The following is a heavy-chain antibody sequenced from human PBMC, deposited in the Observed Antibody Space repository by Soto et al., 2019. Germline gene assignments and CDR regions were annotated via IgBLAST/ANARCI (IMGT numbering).Heavy chain of an antibody. V-gene: IGHV4-31*03. D-gene: IGHD2-15*01. CDR1: GGSISSGGHY. CDR2: IYYSGST. Sequence: SETLSLTCSVSGGSISSGGHYWSWIRQHPGKGLEWIGYIYYSGSTYYNPSLKSRVTISVDTSKNQFSLKLSSVTAADTAVYYCARDRIERHPYSQSDGLDIWGQETTLT. CDR3: ARDRIERHPYSQSDGLDI. J-gene: IGHJ6*02.